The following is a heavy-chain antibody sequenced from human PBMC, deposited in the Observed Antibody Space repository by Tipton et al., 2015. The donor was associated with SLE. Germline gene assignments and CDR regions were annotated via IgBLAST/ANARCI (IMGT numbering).Heavy chain of an antibody. D-gene: IGHD1-1*01. CDR2: IYHSGNT. Sequence: TLSLTCTVSGGSISSFYWSWIRQPPGKGLAWIGFIYHSGNTFYNPSLESRLTMSVDTSKNQFSLMLTSVTAADTAVYYCARGNSGFDYWGQGNLVTVSS. J-gene: IGHJ4*02. CDR3: ARGNSGFDY. V-gene: IGHV4-30-4*08. CDR1: GGSISSFY.